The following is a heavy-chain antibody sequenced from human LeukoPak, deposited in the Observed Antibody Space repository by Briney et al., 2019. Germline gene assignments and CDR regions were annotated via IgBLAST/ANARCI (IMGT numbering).Heavy chain of an antibody. Sequence: GGTLRLSCAASGFTFSSYGMSWVRQAPGKGLEWVSAISGSGGSTYYADSVKGRFTISRDNSKNTLYLQMNSLRSEDTAVYYCARGVGGDFPNWFDPWGQGTLVTVSS. CDR1: GFTFSSYG. D-gene: IGHD4-17*01. CDR2: ISGSGGST. V-gene: IGHV3-23*01. CDR3: ARGVGGDFPNWFDP. J-gene: IGHJ5*02.